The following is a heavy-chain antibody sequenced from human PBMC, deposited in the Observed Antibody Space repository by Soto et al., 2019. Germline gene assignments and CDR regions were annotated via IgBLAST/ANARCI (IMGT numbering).Heavy chain of an antibody. CDR1: GDSISGYF. V-gene: IGHV4-59*01. Sequence: SETLSLTCSVSGDSISGYFWSWIRQPPGKGLEWIGYIYYSGSTHYNPSLKSRVTMSVDTSKNQFSLNLTSVTAADTAVYYCARSNTGYSSSWFDYWGQGTLVTVSS. J-gene: IGHJ5*01. CDR2: IYYSGST. D-gene: IGHD6-13*01. CDR3: ARSNTGYSSSWFDY.